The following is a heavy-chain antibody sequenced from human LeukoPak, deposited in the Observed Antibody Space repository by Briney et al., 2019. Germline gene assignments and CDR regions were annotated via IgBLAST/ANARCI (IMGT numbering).Heavy chain of an antibody. D-gene: IGHD2-15*01. V-gene: IGHV3-7*04. CDR2: IKQDGSEK. CDR3: ARGGLYWHI. J-gene: IGHJ3*02. Sequence: GGSLRLSCEASGFTFSKGWMSWVRQAPGKGLEWVANIKQDGSEKNYVDSVKGRFTISRDNARNSLYLQMDSLRAEDTALYYCARGGLYWHIWGQGTMVTVSS. CDR1: GFTFSKGW.